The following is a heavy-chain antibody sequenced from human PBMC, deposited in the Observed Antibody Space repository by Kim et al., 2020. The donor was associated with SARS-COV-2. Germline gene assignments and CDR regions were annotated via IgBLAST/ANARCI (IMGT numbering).Heavy chain of an antibody. CDR3: AKVFSSSWFFDY. D-gene: IGHD6-13*01. V-gene: IGHV3-23*01. Sequence: YQDAVKGRFTTSRENSKNTLYLQMNSLSAEDTAVYYCAKVFSSSWFFDYWGQGTLVTVSS. J-gene: IGHJ4*02.